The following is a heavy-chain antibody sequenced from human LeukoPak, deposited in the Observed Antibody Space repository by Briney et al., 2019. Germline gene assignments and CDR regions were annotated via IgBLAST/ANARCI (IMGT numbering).Heavy chain of an antibody. CDR1: GGSFSGYY. Sequence: SETLSLTCAVYGGSFSGYYWSWIRQPPGKGLEWIGEINHSGSTNYNPSLKSRVTISVDTSKNQFSLKLTSVTAADTAVHYCARHSDGPTYWFDPWGQGTLVTVSS. CDR3: ARHSDGPTYWFDP. D-gene: IGHD2-15*01. V-gene: IGHV4-34*01. CDR2: INHSGST. J-gene: IGHJ5*02.